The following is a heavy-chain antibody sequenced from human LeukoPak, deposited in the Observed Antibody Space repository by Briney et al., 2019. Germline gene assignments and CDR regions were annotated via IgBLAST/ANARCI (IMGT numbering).Heavy chain of an antibody. CDR1: GGSFSGYY. CDR2: INHSGST. J-gene: IGHJ4*02. CDR3: ARHQNGDYGY. D-gene: IGHD4-17*01. Sequence: SETLSLTCAVYGGSFSGYYWSWIRQPPGKGLEWIGEINHSGSTNYNPSLKSRVTISVDTSKNQFSLKLSSVTAADTAVYYCARHQNGDYGYWGQGTLVTVSS. V-gene: IGHV4-34*01.